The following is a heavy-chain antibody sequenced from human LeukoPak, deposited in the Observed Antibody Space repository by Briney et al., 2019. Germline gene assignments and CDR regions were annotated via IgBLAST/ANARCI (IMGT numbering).Heavy chain of an antibody. CDR1: GGSISSGGHY. J-gene: IGHJ4*02. V-gene: IGHV4-61*08. Sequence: RASETLSLTCTVSGGSISSGGHYWSWLRHPPGKGLEWIGYIYYSGSTNYNPSLKSRVTISVDTSKNQFSLKLSSVTAADTAVYYCARGAAAPNDYWGQGTLVTVSS. CDR3: ARGAAAPNDY. D-gene: IGHD6-13*01. CDR2: IYYSGST.